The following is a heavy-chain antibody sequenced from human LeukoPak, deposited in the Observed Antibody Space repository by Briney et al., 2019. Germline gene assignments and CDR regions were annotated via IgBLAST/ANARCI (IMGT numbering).Heavy chain of an antibody. D-gene: IGHD5-12*01. J-gene: IGHJ4*02. CDR1: GITFSSYW. V-gene: IGHV3-74*01. CDR3: ARGSSGYDSFDY. CDR2: INSDGSGT. Sequence: PGGSLRLSCAASGITFSSYWMHWVRQAPGKGLVWVSHINSDGSGTTYADSVKGRFTISRDNAKNSLYLQMNSLRAEDTAVYYCARGSSGYDSFDYWGQGTLVTVSS.